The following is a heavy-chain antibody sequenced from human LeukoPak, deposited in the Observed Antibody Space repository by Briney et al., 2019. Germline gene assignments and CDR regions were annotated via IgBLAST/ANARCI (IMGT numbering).Heavy chain of an antibody. Sequence: GASVKVSCKASGYTFTGYYMHWVRQAPGQGLEWMGWSNPNSGGTNYAQKFQGRVTMTRDTSISTAYMELSRLRSDDTAVYYCARDVRDYDFWSGFDYWGQGTLVTVSS. J-gene: IGHJ4*02. V-gene: IGHV1-2*02. CDR2: SNPNSGGT. D-gene: IGHD3-3*01. CDR3: ARDVRDYDFWSGFDY. CDR1: GYTFTGYY.